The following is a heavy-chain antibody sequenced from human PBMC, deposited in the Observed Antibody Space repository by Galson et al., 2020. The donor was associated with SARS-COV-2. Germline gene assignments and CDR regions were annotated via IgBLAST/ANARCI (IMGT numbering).Heavy chain of an antibody. V-gene: IGHV3-21*01. J-gene: IGHJ6*02. Sequence: PGGSLRLSCAASGFTFSSYSMNWVRQAPGKGLEWVSSISSSSSYIYYADSVKGRFTISRDNAKNSLYLQMNSLRAEDTAVYYCASPKGTDTYYCYGMDVWGQGTTVTVSS. CDR3: ASPKGTDTYYCYGMDV. CDR1: GFTFSSYS. CDR2: ISSSSSYI. D-gene: IGHD1-1*01.